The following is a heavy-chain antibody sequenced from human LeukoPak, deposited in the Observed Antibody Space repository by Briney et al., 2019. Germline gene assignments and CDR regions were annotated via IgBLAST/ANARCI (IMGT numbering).Heavy chain of an antibody. CDR1: GITFSNYW. CDR2: MNPDGSEK. V-gene: IGHV3-7*01. D-gene: IGHD3-10*01. CDR3: ATEPGIGYAFDI. J-gene: IGHJ3*02. Sequence: PGGPLRLSCAASGITFSNYWMSWVRQAPGKGLEWVANMNPDGSEKNYAHSVKGRFTISRDNAKNSLSLQMNSLRAEDMAVYYCATEPGIGYAFDIWGQGRMVTVSS.